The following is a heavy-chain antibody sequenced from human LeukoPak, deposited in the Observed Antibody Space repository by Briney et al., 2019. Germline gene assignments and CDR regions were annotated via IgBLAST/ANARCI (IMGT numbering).Heavy chain of an antibody. CDR1: GGSFSGYY. CDR3: ARGQRVAGDPYDY. J-gene: IGHJ4*02. Sequence: SETLSLTCAVYGGSFSGYYWTWIRQPPGKGLEWIGEINHSGNTNYNPSLKSRVTISVDTSKSQFSLNLSSVTAADTAVYYCARGQRVAGDPYDYWGQGTLVTVSS. D-gene: IGHD6-19*01. V-gene: IGHV4-34*01. CDR2: INHSGNT.